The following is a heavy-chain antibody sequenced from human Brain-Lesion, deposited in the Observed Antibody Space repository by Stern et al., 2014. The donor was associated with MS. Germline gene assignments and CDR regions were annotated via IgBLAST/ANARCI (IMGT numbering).Heavy chain of an antibody. Sequence: QVQLVQSGSELTKPGASVKVSCKASGYTFTSSAINWVRQAPGQGLEWMGWSNTFTGTPTYGQDFTGRVVFSLDTSVSTAYLHISTLKPEDTALYYCSTQGASVFGVSPTRYWGQGTLVSVSS. J-gene: IGHJ4*02. D-gene: IGHD3-3*01. V-gene: IGHV7-4-1*02. CDR2: SNTFTGTP. CDR3: STQGASVFGVSPTRY. CDR1: GYTFTSSA.